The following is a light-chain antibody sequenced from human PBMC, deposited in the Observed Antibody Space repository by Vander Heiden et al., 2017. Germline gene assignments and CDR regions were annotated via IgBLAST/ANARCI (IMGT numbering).Light chain of an antibody. CDR2: KDS. CDR3: HSADSSGTVV. Sequence: SYELAQPPTGSVSPGQTARLTCTGDAMPKQYAYWYQPNPAHALVLVIYKDSGRPAAIPGRFSGSSSGTTVTFTISGVEAEDEADYYCHSADSSGTVVFGGGTKLTVL. CDR1: AMPKQY. V-gene: IGLV3-25*03. J-gene: IGLJ2*01.